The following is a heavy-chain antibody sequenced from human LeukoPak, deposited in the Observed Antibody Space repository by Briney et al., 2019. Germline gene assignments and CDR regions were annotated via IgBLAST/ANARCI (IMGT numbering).Heavy chain of an antibody. CDR2: MNPNSGNT. D-gene: IGHD2-2*01. CDR1: GYTFTSYD. CDR3: ARGVVPAAMMAGAYYYYYMDV. Sequence: ASVKVSCKASGYTFTSYDINWVRQATGQGLEWMGWMNPNSGNTGYAQKFQGRVTMTRNTSISTAYMELSSLRSEDTAVYYCARGVVPAAMMAGAYYYYYMDVWGKGTTVTVSS. J-gene: IGHJ6*03. V-gene: IGHV1-8*01.